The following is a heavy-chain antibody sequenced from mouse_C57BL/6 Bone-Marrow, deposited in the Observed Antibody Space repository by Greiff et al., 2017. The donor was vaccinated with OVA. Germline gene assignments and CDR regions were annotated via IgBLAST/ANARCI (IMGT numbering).Heavy chain of an antibody. Sequence: VKLQESGAELVRPGTSAKLSCKASGYTFTNYWMHWVKQRPGQGLEWIGVIAPSDSYINYNQKFKGRATLTVDTSSSTAYMHLSSLTSEDSAVYYCAHYGSRLYLHYWGQGTSLTVSS. D-gene: IGHD1-1*01. V-gene: IGHV1-59*01. CDR3: AHYGSRLYLHY. J-gene: IGHJ2*02. CDR1: GYTFTNYW. CDR2: IAPSDSYI.